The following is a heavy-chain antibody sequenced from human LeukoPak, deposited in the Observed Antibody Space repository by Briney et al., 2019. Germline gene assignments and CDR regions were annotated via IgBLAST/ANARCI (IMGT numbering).Heavy chain of an antibody. Sequence: GGSLRLSCAASGFTFSDYYMSWIRQAPGKGLEWVSDISSSGSTIYYADSVKGRFTISRDNAKNSLYLQMNSLRAEDTAVYYCARVGPIMVRGVMTFDYWGQGTLVTVSS. D-gene: IGHD3-10*01. CDR2: ISSSGSTI. CDR1: GFTFSDYY. CDR3: ARVGPIMVRGVMTFDY. V-gene: IGHV3-11*01. J-gene: IGHJ4*02.